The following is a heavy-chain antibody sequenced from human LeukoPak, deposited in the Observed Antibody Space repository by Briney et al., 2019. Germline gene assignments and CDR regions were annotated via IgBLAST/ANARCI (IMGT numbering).Heavy chain of an antibody. CDR2: INIGGTNT. Sequence: GGSLRLSCAASGFTFSDYYMSWIRQAPGKGLEWLSYINIGGTNTHYADSVKGRFTISRDNAKKSLYLEMNNLRAKDTAVYYCATDGAGFDTWGQGVLVTVSS. CDR3: ATDGAGFDT. V-gene: IGHV3-11*01. J-gene: IGHJ5*02. CDR1: GFTFSDYY.